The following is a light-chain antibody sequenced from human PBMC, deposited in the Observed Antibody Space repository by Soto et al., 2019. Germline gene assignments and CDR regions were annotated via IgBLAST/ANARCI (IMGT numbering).Light chain of an antibody. CDR2: DVS. CDR1: SSDVGSYNY. CDR3: CSYAGNYASVV. Sequence: QSALTQPRSVSGSPGQSVTISCTGISSDVGSYNYVSWYQHHPGKAPKFMIYDVSNRASGVPDRFSGSKSGNTASLTISGLQADDEADYYCCSYAGNYASVVFGGGTKVTVL. J-gene: IGLJ2*01. V-gene: IGLV2-11*01.